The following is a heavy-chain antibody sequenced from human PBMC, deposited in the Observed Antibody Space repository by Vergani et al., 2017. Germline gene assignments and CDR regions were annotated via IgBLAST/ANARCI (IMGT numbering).Heavy chain of an antibody. D-gene: IGHD3-10*01. V-gene: IGHV4-31*03. J-gene: IGHJ4*02. Sequence: QVQLQESGPGLVEPPQTLSRTCPVSCGSISSGGYYLSWIRQHPGKGLEWMGYVSFRGDTLYDPSVKGRMTISLNTSSNQFSLYLTSVTAADTAVYYCARSRIYYGAGSPDYWGEGTLVTVSS. CDR3: ARSRIYYGAGSPDY. CDR2: VSFRGDT. CDR1: CGSISSGGYY.